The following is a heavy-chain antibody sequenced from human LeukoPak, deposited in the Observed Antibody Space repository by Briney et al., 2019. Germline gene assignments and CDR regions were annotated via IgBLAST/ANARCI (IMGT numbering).Heavy chain of an antibody. CDR1: GGSISSGGYS. CDR3: ARVYLGYCSGGSCYSNWFDP. D-gene: IGHD2-15*01. J-gene: IGHJ5*02. CDR2: IYHSGST. V-gene: IGHV4-30-2*01. Sequence: PSETLSLTCAVSGGSISSGGYSWSWIRQPPGKGLEWIGYIYHSGSTYYNPSLKSRVTISVDRSKNQFSLKLSSVTAADTAVYYCARVYLGYCSGGSCYSNWFDPWGQGTLVTASS.